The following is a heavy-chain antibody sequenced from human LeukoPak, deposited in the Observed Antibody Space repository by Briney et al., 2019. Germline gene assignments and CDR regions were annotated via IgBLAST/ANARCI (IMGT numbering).Heavy chain of an antibody. D-gene: IGHD4-17*01. CDR1: GGSINYDY. Sequence: SETLSLTCTVSGGSINYDYWSWIRQPPGKGLEWIGYVFYSGSTNYSPSLRGRVTVSVDTSKNQFSLRLSSLTASDTAVYYCAGYQRTGLSATDLDYWGQGILVTVSS. J-gene: IGHJ4*02. CDR3: AGYQRTGLSATDLDY. CDR2: VFYSGST. V-gene: IGHV4-59*13.